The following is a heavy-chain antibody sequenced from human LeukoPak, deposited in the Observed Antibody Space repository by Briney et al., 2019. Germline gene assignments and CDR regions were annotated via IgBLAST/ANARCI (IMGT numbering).Heavy chain of an antibody. V-gene: IGHV1-69*13. CDR1: GGTFSGYA. D-gene: IGHD1-20*01. Sequence: ASVKVSCKASGGTFSGYAISWVRQAPGQGLEWMGGIIPIFGTANYAQKFQGRVTITADESTSTAYMELSSLRSEDTAVYYCARLITGNFYGVAQLDYWGQGTLVTVSS. CDR2: IIPIFGTA. CDR3: ARLITGNFYGVAQLDY. J-gene: IGHJ4*02.